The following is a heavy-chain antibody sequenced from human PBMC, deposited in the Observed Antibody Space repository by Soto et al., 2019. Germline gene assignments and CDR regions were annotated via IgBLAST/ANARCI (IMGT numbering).Heavy chain of an antibody. CDR3: ASGVQLWLRRIHNGYSG. D-gene: IGHD5-12*01. Sequence: QVQLVQSGAEVKKPESSVKVSCKAPGGTFSTYAISWVRQAPGQGLEWMGGIIPMFGTANYAQRFQERVTSPADESTNTVYMELSSLRSEDTAVYFRASGVQLWLRRIHNGYSGWGQGTLVTVSS. CDR1: GGTFSTYA. J-gene: IGHJ4*02. CDR2: IIPMFGTA. V-gene: IGHV1-69*12.